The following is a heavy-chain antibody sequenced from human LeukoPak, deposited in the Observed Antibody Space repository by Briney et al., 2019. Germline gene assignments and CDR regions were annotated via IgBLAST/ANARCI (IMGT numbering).Heavy chain of an antibody. CDR1: GFTFNNYW. D-gene: IGHD5-24*01. V-gene: IGHV4-34*01. CDR2: INHSGST. J-gene: IGHJ5*02. CDR3: ARDAPEMATIRGWFDP. Sequence: PGGSLRLSCAASGFTFNNYWMTWVRQPPGKGLEWIGEINHSGSTNYNPSLKSRVTISVDTSKNQFSLKLSSVTAADTAVYYCARDAPEMATIRGWFDPWGQGTLVTVSS.